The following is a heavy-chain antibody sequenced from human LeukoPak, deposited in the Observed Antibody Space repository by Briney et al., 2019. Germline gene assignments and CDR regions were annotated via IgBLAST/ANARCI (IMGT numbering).Heavy chain of an antibody. CDR1: GGSISSSSYY. D-gene: IGHD6-19*01. V-gene: IGHV4-39*07. CDR2: IYYSGST. J-gene: IGHJ4*02. Sequence: SETLSLTCTVSGGSISSSSYYWGWIRQPPGKGLEWIGSIYYSGSTYYNPSLKSRVTISVDTSKNQFSLKLSSVTAADTAVYYCKALAVAGTRGLDYWGQGTLVTVSS. CDR3: KALAVAGTRGLDY.